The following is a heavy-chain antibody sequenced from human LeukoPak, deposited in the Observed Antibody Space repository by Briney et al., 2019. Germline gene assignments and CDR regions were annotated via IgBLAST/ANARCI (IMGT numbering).Heavy chain of an antibody. D-gene: IGHD1-7*01. CDR2: SGGGGKD. J-gene: IGHJ4*02. Sequence: PGGSLRLSCAASGFPFNIYGMSWVRQAPGKGLEGVSSGGGGKDIHYAESVKGRFTGSRDDAKSTVYLQMNSLRVEDTAIYFCAKDATPGNSIWDHFDSWGQGTLVTVSS. CDR3: AKDATPGNSIWDHFDS. V-gene: IGHV3-23*01. CDR1: GFPFNIYG.